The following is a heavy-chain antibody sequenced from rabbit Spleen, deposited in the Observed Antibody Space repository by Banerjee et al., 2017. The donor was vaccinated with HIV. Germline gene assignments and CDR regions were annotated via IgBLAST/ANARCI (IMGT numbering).Heavy chain of an antibody. V-gene: IGHV1S47*01. CDR2: IDPVFGIT. CDR3: ARDVDDVNGWNFGW. Sequence: QEQLKETGGGLVQPGGSLTLSCKASGIDLISFAMSWVRQAPGKGLEWIGDIDPVFGITNYASWAKGRFTFSRNSSNKVTQQMTRRTAADTATYFCARDVDDVNGWNFGWWGPGTLVTVS. D-gene: IGHD4-1*01. J-gene: IGHJ4*01. CDR1: GIDLISFA.